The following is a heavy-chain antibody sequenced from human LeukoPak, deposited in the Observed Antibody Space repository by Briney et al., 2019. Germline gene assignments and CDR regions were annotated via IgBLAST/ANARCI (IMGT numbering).Heavy chain of an antibody. J-gene: IGHJ4*02. D-gene: IGHD6-13*01. CDR2: IYYSGST. V-gene: IGHV4-59*01. CDR3: ASHSSSWSDYFDY. CDR1: GGSISSYY. Sequence: SETLSLTCTVSGGSISSYYWSWIRQPPGKGLEWIGYIYYSGSTNYNPSLKSRVTISVDTSKNQFSLNLSSVTAADTAVFYCASHSSSWSDYFDYWGQGTLVTVSS.